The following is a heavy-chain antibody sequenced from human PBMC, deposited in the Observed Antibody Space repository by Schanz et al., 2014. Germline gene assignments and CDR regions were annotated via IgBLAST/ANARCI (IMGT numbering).Heavy chain of an antibody. CDR1: GFTLSSYA. V-gene: IGHV3-30-3*01. J-gene: IGHJ4*02. D-gene: IGHD2-21*01. Sequence: QVQLVESGGGVVQPGRSLRLSCAAYGFTLSSYAMHWVRQAPGKGLEWVAVISYDGSNKYYADSVKGRFTMSRDNSKNALYLQSNSLRAKDTAVYSCARANCRREINFDYWGRGTLVTVSS. CDR3: ARANCRREINFDY. CDR2: ISYDGSNK.